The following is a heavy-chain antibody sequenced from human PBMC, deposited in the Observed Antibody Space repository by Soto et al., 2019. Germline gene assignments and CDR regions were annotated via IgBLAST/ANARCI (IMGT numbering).Heavy chain of an antibody. J-gene: IGHJ4*02. CDR3: AREVPGVPSLDY. Sequence: QVQLVQSGPEMMQPGASVKVSCKASGYASLSYAMHWVRQVHGQVYEWLGWINAGVDGTMYSERFQGRVRITRYTSANTVYMELNALTSEDTAVYYCAREVPGVPSLDYWGQGTLVIVSS. CDR2: INAGVDGT. V-gene: IGHV1-3*01. CDR1: GYASLSYA. D-gene: IGHD3-10*01.